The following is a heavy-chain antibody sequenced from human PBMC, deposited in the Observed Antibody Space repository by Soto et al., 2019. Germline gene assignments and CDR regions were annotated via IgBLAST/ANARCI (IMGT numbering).Heavy chain of an antibody. CDR3: TTISYGDYGHFDY. CDR2: IKSKTDGGTT. CDR1: GFTFSNAW. V-gene: IGHV3-15*01. Sequence: EVPLVESGGGLVKPGGSLRLSCAASGFTFSNAWMSWVRQAPGKGLEWVGRIKSKTDGGTTDYAAPVKGRFTISRDDSKNTLYLQMNSLKTEDTAVYYCTTISYGDYGHFDYWGQGTLVTVSS. D-gene: IGHD4-17*01. J-gene: IGHJ4*02.